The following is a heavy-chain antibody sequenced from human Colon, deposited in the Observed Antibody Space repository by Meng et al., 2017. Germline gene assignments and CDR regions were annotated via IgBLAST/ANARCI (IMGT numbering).Heavy chain of an antibody. V-gene: IGHV3-23*04. CDR3: AKEDVWSGYLDS. J-gene: IGHJ4*02. D-gene: IGHD3-3*01. Sequence: DVQLVASGGVLVQPGGALRLSFECSGFTFRTYAMTWVRQAPGKGMEWVSAVSGGGGTTYYAASVKGRFTISRDNSQNTLYLEMNRLRAEDTAVYYCAKEDVWSGYLDSWGQGTLVTVSS. CDR1: GFTFRTYA. CDR2: VSGGGGTT.